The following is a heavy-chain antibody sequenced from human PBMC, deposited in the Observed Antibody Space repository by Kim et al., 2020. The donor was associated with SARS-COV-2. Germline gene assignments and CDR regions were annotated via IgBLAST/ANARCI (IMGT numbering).Heavy chain of an antibody. CDR3: ARVDSWELLYYFDY. CDR1: GGSISSSSYY. V-gene: IGHV4-39*01. J-gene: IGHJ4*02. D-gene: IGHD1-26*01. CDR2: IYYSGST. Sequence: SETLSLTCTVSGGSISSSSYYWGWIRQPPGKGLEWIGSIYYSGSTYYNPSLKSRVTISVDTSKNQFSLKLSSVTAADTAVYYCARVDSWELLYYFDYWGQGTLVTVSS.